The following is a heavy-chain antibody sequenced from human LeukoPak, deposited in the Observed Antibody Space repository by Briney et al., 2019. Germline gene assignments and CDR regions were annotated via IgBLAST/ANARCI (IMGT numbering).Heavy chain of an antibody. V-gene: IGHV4-4*07. Sequence: PSQTLSLTCTVSGGSISSYYWSWIRQPAGKGLEWIGHIYSSGSTNYNFSLKSRVTMSVDTSKNQFSLKLRSVTAADTAVYFCARLGLYDSSGYYYVWGQGTLVTVSS. D-gene: IGHD3-22*01. CDR3: ARLGLYDSSGYYYV. CDR2: IYSSGST. CDR1: GGSISSYY. J-gene: IGHJ1*01.